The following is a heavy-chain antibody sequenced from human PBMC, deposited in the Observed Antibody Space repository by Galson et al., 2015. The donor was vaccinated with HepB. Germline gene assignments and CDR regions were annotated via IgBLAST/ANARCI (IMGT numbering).Heavy chain of an antibody. CDR1: GFTFSSYA. CDR3: GASSSWYDSPGY. CDR2: ISSNGGST. D-gene: IGHD6-13*01. V-gene: IGHV3-64D*06. Sequence: SLRLSCAASGFTFSSYAMHWVRQAPGKGLEYVSAISSNGGSTYYADSVKGRFTISRDNSKNTLYLQMSSLRAEDTAVYSCGASSSWYDSPGYWGQGTLVTVSS. J-gene: IGHJ4*02.